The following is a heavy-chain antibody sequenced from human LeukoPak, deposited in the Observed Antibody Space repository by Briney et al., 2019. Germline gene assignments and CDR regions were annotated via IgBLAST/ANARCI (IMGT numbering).Heavy chain of an antibody. CDR3: ARVRGWEDNYFDY. CDR1: GYTFSAYY. J-gene: IGHJ4*02. CDR2: INPNSGGT. V-gene: IGHV1-2*02. D-gene: IGHD1-26*01. Sequence: ASVKVSCKASGYTFSAYYMHWVRQAPGQGLEWMGWINPNSGGTNYAQKFQGRVTMTRDTSISTAYMELSRLRSDDTAVYYCARVRGWEDNYFDYWGQGTLVTVSS.